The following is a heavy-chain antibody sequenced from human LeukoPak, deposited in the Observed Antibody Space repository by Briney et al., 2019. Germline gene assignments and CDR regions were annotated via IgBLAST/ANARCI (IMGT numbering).Heavy chain of an antibody. CDR3: VADSSTYGYYYHHMDV. V-gene: IGHV3-53*01. CDR2: FFSGGST. J-gene: IGHJ6*03. CDR1: GVTVGSTY. D-gene: IGHD5-18*01. Sequence: GSLRLSCAASGVTVGSTYMSWVRQAPGKGREWVSVFFSGGSTYDSDSVRGRFTISRDESKNTVFLQMNSLRPEDTALYHCVADSSTYGYYYHHMDVWSKGTTVTVSS.